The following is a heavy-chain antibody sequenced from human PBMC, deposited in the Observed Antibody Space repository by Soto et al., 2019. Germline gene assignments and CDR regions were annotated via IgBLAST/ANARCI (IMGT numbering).Heavy chain of an antibody. CDR3: ARDQAPGAFTRGYFDY. CDR2: TYYSGST. D-gene: IGHD1-26*01. Sequence: SETLSLTSTVSGGSISSVGYYWSWIRQHPGKGLEWIGYTYYSGSTYYNPSLKSRLTISVDTSKNQLSLRLTSVTAADTAVYYCARDQAPGAFTRGYFDYWGQGILVTVSS. J-gene: IGHJ4*02. V-gene: IGHV4-31*03. CDR1: GGSISSVGYY.